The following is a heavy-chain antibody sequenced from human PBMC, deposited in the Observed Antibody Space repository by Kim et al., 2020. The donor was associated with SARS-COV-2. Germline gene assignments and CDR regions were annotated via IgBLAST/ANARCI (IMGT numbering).Heavy chain of an antibody. D-gene: IGHD3-3*02. CDR2: IFHSGNT. J-gene: IGHJ4*02. V-gene: IGHV4-59*01. CDR3: ARSEGRASWHHFDY. CDR1: SDSMTAYY. Sequence: SETLSLTCTVSSDSMTAYYWSWIRQVPGKGLEWIGYIFHSGNTNYSPSLKSRVIISWDTSRNQFSLALTSVTEADTAVYYCARSEGRASWHHFDYWGQG.